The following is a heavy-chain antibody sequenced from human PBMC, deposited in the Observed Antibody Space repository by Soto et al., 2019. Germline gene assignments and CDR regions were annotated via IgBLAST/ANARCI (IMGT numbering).Heavy chain of an antibody. CDR3: ARYGYSSGWYLGTGMDV. D-gene: IGHD6-19*01. V-gene: IGHV1-18*04. Sequence: QVQLVQSGAEVKKPGASLKVSCQASGYSFSDYGIAWVRQAPGQGLAWVGWISTYNGNTNYAQKFQGRVTMTTDTSANTAYMELRSRRSDDPAMYYCARYGYSSGWYLGTGMDVWGQGTPVTVSS. CDR2: ISTYNGNT. J-gene: IGHJ6*02. CDR1: GYSFSDYG.